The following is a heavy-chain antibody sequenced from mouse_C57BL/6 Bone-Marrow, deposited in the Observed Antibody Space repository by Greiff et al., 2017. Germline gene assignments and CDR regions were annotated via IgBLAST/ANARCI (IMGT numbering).Heavy chain of an antibody. V-gene: IGHV1-82*01. D-gene: IGHD1-1*02. CDR2: LYPGDGDT. CDR3: AVLWRYAMDY. J-gene: IGHJ4*01. CDR1: GYAFSSSW. Sequence: QVQLQQSGPELVKPGASVKISCKASGYAFSSSWLNWVKQRPGKGLEWIGRLYPGDGDTNYNGKFKGKATLTADKSSSTAYMQLSSLTSEDSAVYFCAVLWRYAMDYWPQGTSVPVSS.